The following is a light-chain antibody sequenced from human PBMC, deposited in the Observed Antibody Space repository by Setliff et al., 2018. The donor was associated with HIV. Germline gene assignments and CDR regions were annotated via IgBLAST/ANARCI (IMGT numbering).Light chain of an antibody. CDR3: CSYVDSRTWV. CDR2: EVT. Sequence: QSVLTQPASVSGSPGQSIAISCTGTSSDIGNYNLVSWYQQHPGKAPKLMIYEVTKRPSGVSNRFSASKSGNTASLRISGLQAEDGAAYYCCSYVDSRTWVFGGGTKVTVL. CDR1: SSDIGNYNL. V-gene: IGLV2-23*02. J-gene: IGLJ3*02.